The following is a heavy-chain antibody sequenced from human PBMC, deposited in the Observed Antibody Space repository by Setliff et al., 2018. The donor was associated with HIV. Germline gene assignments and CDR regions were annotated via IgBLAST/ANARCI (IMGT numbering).Heavy chain of an antibody. V-gene: IGHV4-59*11. CDR1: GDSINGHY. Sequence: PSETLSLTCTVSGDSINGHYWSWIRQPPGKGLEWIGYIYYTGSTNYNPSLRSRVTISVDTSKNQFSLKLSSVTAADTAVYFCAREDDRYYFDYWGQGTLVTVSS. J-gene: IGHJ4*02. D-gene: IGHD3-16*02. CDR2: IYYTGST. CDR3: AREDDRYYFDY.